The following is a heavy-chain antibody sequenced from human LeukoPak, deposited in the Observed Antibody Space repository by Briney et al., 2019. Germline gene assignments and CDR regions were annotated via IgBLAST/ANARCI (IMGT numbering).Heavy chain of an antibody. CDR2: TYYSGST. J-gene: IGHJ3*02. D-gene: IGHD6-19*01. CDR1: GGSISSYY. CDR3: ARRLDSSGWYGGAFDI. V-gene: IGHV4-59*08. Sequence: SETLSLTCTVSGGSISSYYWSWIRQPPGKGLEWIGYTYYSGSTNYNPSLKSRVTISVDTSKNQFSLKLSSVTAADTAVYYCARRLDSSGWYGGAFDIWGQGTMVTVSS.